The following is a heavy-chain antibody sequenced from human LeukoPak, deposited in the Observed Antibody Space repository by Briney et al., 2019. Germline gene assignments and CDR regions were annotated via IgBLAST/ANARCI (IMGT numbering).Heavy chain of an antibody. D-gene: IGHD1-26*01. J-gene: IGHJ4*02. V-gene: IGHV3-30*01. CDR2: ISYDGSNK. CDR1: GFTFSSYA. CDR3: ASEREHFDY. Sequence: GRSLRLSCAASGFTFSSYAMHWVRQAPGKGLEWVAVISYDGSNKYYADSVKGRFTISRDNSKNTLYLQTNSLRAEDTAVYYCASEREHFDYWGQGTLVTVSS.